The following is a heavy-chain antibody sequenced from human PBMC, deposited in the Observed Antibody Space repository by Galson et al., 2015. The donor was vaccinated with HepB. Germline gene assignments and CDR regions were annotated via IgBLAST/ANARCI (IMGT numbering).Heavy chain of an antibody. CDR2: INPSGGST. D-gene: IGHD5-18*01. Sequence: SVKVSCKASGYTFTSYYMHWVRQAPGQGLEWMGIINPSGGSTSYAQKLQGRVTMTRDTSTSTVYMELSSLRSEDTAVYYCARAVPRGYSYGAYFDHWGQGTLVAVSS. V-gene: IGHV1-46*04. CDR3: ARAVPRGYSYGAYFDH. J-gene: IGHJ4*02. CDR1: GYTFTSYY.